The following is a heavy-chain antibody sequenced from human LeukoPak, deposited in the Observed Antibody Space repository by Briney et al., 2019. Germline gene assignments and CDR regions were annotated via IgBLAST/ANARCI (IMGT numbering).Heavy chain of an antibody. V-gene: IGHV1-3*03. Sequence: ASVKVSCKASGYTFTSYVIHWVRQAPGQRLEGMGWVNAGNGNTKYSQEFQDRVTITRDTSASTVYMELSSLRSGDMAVYYCARGIRGIWFGEPYFDYWGQGTLVTVSS. J-gene: IGHJ4*02. CDR1: GYTFTSYV. CDR2: VNAGNGNT. D-gene: IGHD3-10*01. CDR3: ARGIRGIWFGEPYFDY.